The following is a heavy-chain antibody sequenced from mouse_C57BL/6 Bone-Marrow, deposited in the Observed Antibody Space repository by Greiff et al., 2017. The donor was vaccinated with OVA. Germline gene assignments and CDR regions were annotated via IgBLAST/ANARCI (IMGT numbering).Heavy chain of an antibody. Sequence: VQLQQSGAELVRPGASVKLSCTASGFNIKDYYMHWVKQRPEQGLEWIGRIDPEDGDTEYAPKFQGKATMTADTSSNTAYLQLSSLTSEDTAVYFCARLRQSSGYVMDYWGQGTSVTVSS. CDR1: GFNIKDYY. CDR3: ARLRQSSGYVMDY. V-gene: IGHV14-1*01. CDR2: IDPEDGDT. D-gene: IGHD3-2*02. J-gene: IGHJ4*01.